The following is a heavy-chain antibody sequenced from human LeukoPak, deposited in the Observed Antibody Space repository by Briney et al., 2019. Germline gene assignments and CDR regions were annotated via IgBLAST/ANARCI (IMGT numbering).Heavy chain of an antibody. CDR2: IDSDGKST. CDR3: AKSVYGDPHGVTFDI. J-gene: IGHJ3*02. Sequence: GGSLRLSCAASGFTFSSYWMHWVRQAPGKGLVWVSRIDSDGKSTTYADSVKGRFTISRDNSKNTLYLQMNSLRAEDTAVYYCAKSVYGDPHGVTFDIWGQGTMVTVSS. D-gene: IGHD4-17*01. CDR1: GFTFSSYW. V-gene: IGHV3-74*01.